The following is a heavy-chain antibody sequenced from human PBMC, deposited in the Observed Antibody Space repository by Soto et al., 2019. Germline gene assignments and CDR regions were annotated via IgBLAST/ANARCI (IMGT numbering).Heavy chain of an antibody. D-gene: IGHD2-8*02. V-gene: IGHV3-23*01. CDR1: GFICSSYD. CDR2: ILVGGST. Sequence: GGSLRLSCEASGFICSSYDMSWVRQAPGKGLEWVSTILVGGSTHYEDSVKGRFTISRDRSKNTVYLEMSSLTAGDTAVYYCAKATATGGGAFDICGQGTMVTVSS. J-gene: IGHJ3*02. CDR3: AKATATGGGAFDI.